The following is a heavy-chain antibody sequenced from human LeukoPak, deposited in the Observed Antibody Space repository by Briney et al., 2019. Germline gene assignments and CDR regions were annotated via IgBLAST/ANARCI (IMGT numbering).Heavy chain of an antibody. V-gene: IGHV5-51*01. Sequence: GESLQISCKGPGYSFTSYWIGWVRQMPGKGLEWMGIIYPGDSDTRYSPSFQGQVTISADKSISTAYLQWSSLKASDTAMYYCARSPYYYDFWSGYYDGMDVWGQGTTVTVSS. CDR2: IYPGDSDT. D-gene: IGHD3-3*01. J-gene: IGHJ6*02. CDR3: ARSPYYYDFWSGYYDGMDV. CDR1: GYSFTSYW.